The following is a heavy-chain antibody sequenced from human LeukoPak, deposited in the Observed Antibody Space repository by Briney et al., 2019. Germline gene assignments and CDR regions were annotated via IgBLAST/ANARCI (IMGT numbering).Heavy chain of an antibody. V-gene: IGHV4-59*01. Sequence: SETLSLTCTVSGDSISSYYWSWTRQPPGKGLEYIGYISYSGSTNYNPSLKSRVTISVDTSKNQFSLKLSSVTAADTAVYYCARGVVAAPQTFDYWGQGTLVTVSS. CDR2: ISYSGST. D-gene: IGHD2-15*01. J-gene: IGHJ4*02. CDR3: ARGVVAAPQTFDY. CDR1: GDSISSYY.